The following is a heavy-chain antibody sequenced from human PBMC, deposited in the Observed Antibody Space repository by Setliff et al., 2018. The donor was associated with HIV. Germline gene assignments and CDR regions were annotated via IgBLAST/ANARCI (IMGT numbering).Heavy chain of an antibody. J-gene: IGHJ4*02. CDR1: GYNFNSYW. CDR2: IYPGDFET. D-gene: IGHD1-26*01. Sequence: GESLKISCKGSGYNFNSYWIGWVRQMPGKGLEWVAAIYPGDFETRYSPSFQGRVTISADKSISTAYLQWGSLKASDTAMYYCAMFFSGTPFDFWGQGTLVTVSS. V-gene: IGHV5-51*01. CDR3: AMFFSGTPFDF.